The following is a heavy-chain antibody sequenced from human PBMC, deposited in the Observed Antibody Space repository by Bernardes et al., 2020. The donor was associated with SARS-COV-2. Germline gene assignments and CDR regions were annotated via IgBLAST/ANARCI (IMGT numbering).Heavy chain of an antibody. J-gene: IGHJ6*03. Sequence: SEPLSLTCTVSGGSISSYYWSWIRQPPGKGLEWIGYIYYSGSTNYNPSLKSRVTISVDTSKNQFSLKLSSVTAADTAVYYCARRRYYYYMDVWGKGTTVTVSS. CDR2: IYYSGST. V-gene: IGHV4-59*08. CDR3: ARRRYYYYMDV. CDR1: GGSISSYY.